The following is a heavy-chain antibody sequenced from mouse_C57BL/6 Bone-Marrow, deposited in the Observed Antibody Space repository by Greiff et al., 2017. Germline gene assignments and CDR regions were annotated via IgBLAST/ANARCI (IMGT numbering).Heavy chain of an antibody. CDR3: VRDDITTVVADYAMDY. J-gene: IGHJ4*01. CDR1: GFTFNTYA. V-gene: IGHV10-3*01. D-gene: IGHD1-1*01. Sequence: EVQLVESGGGLVQPKGSLKLSCAASGFTFNTYAMHWVRQAPGKGLEWVARIRSKSSNYATYYADSVKDRFTISRDDSQSMLYLQMNNLKTEDTAMYYCVRDDITTVVADYAMDYWGQGTSVTVSS. CDR2: IRSKSSNYAT.